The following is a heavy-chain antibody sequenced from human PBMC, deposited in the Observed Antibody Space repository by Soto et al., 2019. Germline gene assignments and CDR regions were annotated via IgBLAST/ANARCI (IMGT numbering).Heavy chain of an antibody. CDR3: ARDLGGYMDV. Sequence: QVQLQPSGPGLVKPSQTLSLTCAISGDSVFTNSAAAWNWIRQSPSRGLEWLGRTFYRSEWYNDYASAVKSRININPDTGKNQFSLQLHSVTPEDTAVYYCARDLGGYMDVWGQGTTVTVSS. J-gene: IGHJ6*02. D-gene: IGHD6-25*01. CDR1: GDSVFTNSAAA. CDR2: TFYRSEWYN. V-gene: IGHV6-1*01.